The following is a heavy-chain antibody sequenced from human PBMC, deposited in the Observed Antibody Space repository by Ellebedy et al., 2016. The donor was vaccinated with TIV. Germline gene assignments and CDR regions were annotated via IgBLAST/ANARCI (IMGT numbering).Heavy chain of an antibody. D-gene: IGHD6-13*01. CDR3: ARDRGSSWYGFDYWYFDL. Sequence: GGSLRLSXAASGFTFSSYAMSWVRQAPGKGLEWVSAISGSGGSTYYADSVKGRFTISRDNSKNTLCLQMNSLRDEDTAVYYCARDRGSSWYGFDYWYFDLWGRGTLVTVSS. V-gene: IGHV3-23*01. J-gene: IGHJ2*01. CDR2: ISGSGGST. CDR1: GFTFSSYA.